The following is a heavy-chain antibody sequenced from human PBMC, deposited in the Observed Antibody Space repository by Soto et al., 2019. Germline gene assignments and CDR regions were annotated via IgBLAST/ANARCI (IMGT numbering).Heavy chain of an antibody. V-gene: IGHV3-30-3*01. J-gene: IGHJ5*02. D-gene: IGHD3-22*01. CDR3: ARALTMTPLQFDP. Sequence: PGGSLRLSCAASGFTFSSYAMHWVRQAPGKGLEWVAVISYDGSNKYYADSVKGRFTISRDNSKNTLYLQMNSLRAEDTAVYYCARALTMTPLQFDPWGQGTLVTGSS. CDR1: GFTFSSYA. CDR2: ISYDGSNK.